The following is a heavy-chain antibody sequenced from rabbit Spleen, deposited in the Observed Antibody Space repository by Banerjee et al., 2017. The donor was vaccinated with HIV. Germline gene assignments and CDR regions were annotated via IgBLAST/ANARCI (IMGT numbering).Heavy chain of an antibody. CDR1: GVSLNDKDV. CDR2: INIVTGKS. CDR3: AAGIVGYGWAYDP. J-gene: IGHJ2*01. Sequence: QEQLEESGGGLVKPEGSLTLTCKASGVSLNDKDVMCWVRQAPGKGLEWIACINIVTGKSVYASWAKGRFTISKTSSTSVTLQMTNLTVADTAIYFCAAGIVGYGWAYDPWGQGTLVTVS. V-gene: IGHV1S45*01. D-gene: IGHD3-1*01.